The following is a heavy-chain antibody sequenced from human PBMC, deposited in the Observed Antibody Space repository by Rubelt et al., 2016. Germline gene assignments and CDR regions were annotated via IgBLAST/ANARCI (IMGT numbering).Heavy chain of an antibody. J-gene: IGHJ4*02. V-gene: IGHV1-3*01. D-gene: IGHD3-16*02. CDR2: INAGNGNT. Sequence: QVQLVQSGAEVKKPGASVKVSCKASGYTFTSYAMHWVRQAPGQRLEWMGWINAGNGNTKYSQKFQGRVTSTRDTSASTAYMELSSLRSEDTAVYYCARNLIMITFGGVIVPPDYWGQGTLVTVSS. CDR1: GYTFTSYA. CDR3: ARNLIMITFGGVIVPPDY.